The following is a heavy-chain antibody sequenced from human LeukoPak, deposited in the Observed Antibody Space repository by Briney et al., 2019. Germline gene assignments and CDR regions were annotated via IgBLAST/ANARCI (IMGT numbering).Heavy chain of an antibody. J-gene: IGHJ4*02. CDR2: IWRDGSNK. D-gene: IGHD1-26*01. Sequence: GALRLSCAAAGFRFNESAMHWVRPAPGKGLEWVAVIWRDGSNKYYADSVKGRFTVSRDNPKNTLNLQMDCLRVEDPGVYYCARHGSGRKYFDPLDSRGQGDLVTVSS. CDR1: GFRFNESA. V-gene: IGHV3-33*08. CDR3: ARHGSGRKYFDPLDS.